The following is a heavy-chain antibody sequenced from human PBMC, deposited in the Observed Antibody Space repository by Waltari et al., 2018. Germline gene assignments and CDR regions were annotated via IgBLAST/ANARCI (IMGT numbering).Heavy chain of an antibody. CDR3: ATYIGASIGTAAFDV. Sequence: QLQLPESGPGLGQPSETLSLTCIVSGGSITSNRHYWAWIRQPPGQGLEWIGTMSYNGATYSSPSLKSRVTVSRDTSKNHLSLKLDSVTAADTAVYYCATYIGASIGTAAFDVWGQGTMVTVSS. V-gene: IGHV4-39*02. J-gene: IGHJ3*01. CDR2: MSYNGAT. CDR1: GGSITSNRHY. D-gene: IGHD5-12*01.